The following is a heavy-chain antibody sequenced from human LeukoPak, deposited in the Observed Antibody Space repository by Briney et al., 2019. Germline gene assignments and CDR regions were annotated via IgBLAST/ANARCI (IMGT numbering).Heavy chain of an antibody. CDR1: GGSFSGYY. Sequence: SETLSLTCAVYGGSFSGYYWSWIRQPPGKGLEWIGEINHSGSTNYNPSLKSRVTISVDTSKNQFSLKLSSVTAADTAVYYCARGHRRGLRDFGYWGQGTLVTVSS. V-gene: IGHV4-34*01. D-gene: IGHD4-17*01. CDR2: INHSGST. J-gene: IGHJ4*02. CDR3: ARGHRRGLRDFGY.